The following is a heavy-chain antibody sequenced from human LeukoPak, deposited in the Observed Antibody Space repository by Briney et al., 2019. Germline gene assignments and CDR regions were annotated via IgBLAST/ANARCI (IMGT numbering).Heavy chain of an antibody. V-gene: IGHV3-30*04. Sequence: GGSLRLSCAASGFTFSSYAMHWVRQAPGKGLEWVAVISYDGSNKYYADSVKGRFTISRDNSKNTLYLQMNSLRAEDTAVYYCASIVVVVAATPESEAFDIWGQGTMVTVSS. J-gene: IGHJ3*02. CDR2: ISYDGSNK. CDR1: GFTFSSYA. CDR3: ASIVVVVAATPESEAFDI. D-gene: IGHD2-15*01.